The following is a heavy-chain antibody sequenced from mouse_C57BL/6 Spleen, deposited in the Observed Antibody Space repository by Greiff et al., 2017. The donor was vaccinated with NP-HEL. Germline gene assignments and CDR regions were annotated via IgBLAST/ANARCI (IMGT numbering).Heavy chain of an antibody. J-gene: IGHJ2*01. CDR2: IDPSDSYT. CDR1: GYTFTSYW. D-gene: IGHD1-1*01. Sequence: QVQLQQPGAELVRPGTSVKLSCKASGYTFTSYWMHWVKQRPGQGLEWIGVIDPSDSYTNYNQKFKGKATLTVDTSSSTAYMQLSSLTSEDSAVYYCATIITTVDYFDYWGQGTTLTVSS. V-gene: IGHV1-59*01. CDR3: ATIITTVDYFDY.